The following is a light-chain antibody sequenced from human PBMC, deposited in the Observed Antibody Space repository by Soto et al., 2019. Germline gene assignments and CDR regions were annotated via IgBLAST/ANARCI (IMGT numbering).Light chain of an antibody. V-gene: IGLV1-40*01. Sequence: QSVLTQPPSVSGAPGQRVTISCTGSSSNIGSTYDVQWYQHLPGTAPKLLIHGNTNRPSGVPDRFSGSKSGTSASLAITGLQADDEADYYCQSYDDSLSVHYVFGTGTKLTVL. CDR3: QSYDDSLSVHYV. J-gene: IGLJ1*01. CDR2: GNT. CDR1: SSNIGSTYD.